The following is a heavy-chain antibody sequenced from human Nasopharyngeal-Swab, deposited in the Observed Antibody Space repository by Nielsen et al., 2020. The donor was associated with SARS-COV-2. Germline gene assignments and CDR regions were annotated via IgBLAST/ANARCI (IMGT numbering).Heavy chain of an antibody. J-gene: IGHJ4*02. D-gene: IGHD3-22*01. CDR3: ARDLDYYDSSGYDY. Sequence: GESLKISCAASGFIFTNFWMTWVRQAPGKGLEWVANIKQDGSEKYYVDSVKGRFTISRDNAKNSLYLQMNSLRAEDTAVYYCARDLDYYDSSGYDYWGQGTLVTVSS. CDR2: IKQDGSEK. V-gene: IGHV3-7*01. CDR1: GFIFTNFW.